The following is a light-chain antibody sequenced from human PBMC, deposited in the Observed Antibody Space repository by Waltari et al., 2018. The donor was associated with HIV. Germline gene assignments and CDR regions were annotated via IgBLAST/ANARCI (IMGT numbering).Light chain of an antibody. CDR1: QDINNW. V-gene: IGKV1-12*01. CDR3: QQANSFPPT. CDR2: AAF. J-gene: IGKJ4*01. Sequence: DLQMTQSPSSVSVSVGDRVTITCRANQDINNWLAWYQQKPGKAPQLLIYAAFNLQSGVPSRFSGSRSGPDFTLTITSLQPEDFATYYCQQANSFPPTFGGGTKVDI.